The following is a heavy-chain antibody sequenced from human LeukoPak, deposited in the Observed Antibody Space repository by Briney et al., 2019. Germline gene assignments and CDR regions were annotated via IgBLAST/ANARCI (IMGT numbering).Heavy chain of an antibody. Sequence: SETLSLTCTVSGGSIINHYWSWIRQPAGKGLDWIGRIYSSGSANYSPSLKSRVSMSIDTSNNHFSLNLTSVTAADTALYFCASAVRYASGWSTPESWRQATLVTVSS. CDR1: GGSIINHY. V-gene: IGHV4-4*07. CDR2: IYSSGSA. J-gene: IGHJ5*02. D-gene: IGHD6-19*01. CDR3: ASAVRYASGWSTPES.